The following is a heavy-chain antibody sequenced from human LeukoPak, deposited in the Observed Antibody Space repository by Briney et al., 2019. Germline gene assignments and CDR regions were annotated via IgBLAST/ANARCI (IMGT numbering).Heavy chain of an antibody. CDR2: ISYDGSNK. CDR1: GFTFSSYG. Sequence: GGSLRLSCAASGFTFSSYGMHWVRQAPGKGLEWVAVISYDGSNKYYADSVKGRFTISRDNSKNTLYLQMNSLRAEDTAVYYCAKGPYGSGSWVDEFDIWGQGTMVTVSS. V-gene: IGHV3-30*18. J-gene: IGHJ3*02. CDR3: AKGPYGSGSWVDEFDI. D-gene: IGHD3-10*01.